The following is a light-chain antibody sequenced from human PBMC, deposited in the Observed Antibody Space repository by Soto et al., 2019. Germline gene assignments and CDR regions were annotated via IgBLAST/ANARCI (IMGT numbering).Light chain of an antibody. Sequence: DIQMTQSPSSLSASVGDRVTITCRASQSISSYLNWYQQKPGKAPKLLIYAASSLQSGFPSRFSGSGSGTDFTLTIISLQPEDFATYYCQQSYSTPLLTFGGGTQVAIK. CDR2: AAS. V-gene: IGKV1-39*01. CDR1: QSISSY. J-gene: IGKJ4*01. CDR3: QQSYSTPLLT.